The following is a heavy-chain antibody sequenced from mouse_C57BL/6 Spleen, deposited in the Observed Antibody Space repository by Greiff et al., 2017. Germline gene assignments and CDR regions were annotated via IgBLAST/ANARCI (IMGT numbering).Heavy chain of an antibody. Sequence: QVQLQPSGAELMKPGASVKLSCQATGYTFTGYWIEWVKQRPGHGLEWIGELLPGSGSTNYNEKFKGKATFTADPSSNPAYMHLSSLTTEDSAIYYCARSLLYYYGSSYEGFDYWGQGTTLTVSS. CDR2: LLPGSGST. D-gene: IGHD1-1*01. J-gene: IGHJ2*01. V-gene: IGHV1-9*01. CDR3: ARSLLYYYGSSYEGFDY. CDR1: GYTFTGYW.